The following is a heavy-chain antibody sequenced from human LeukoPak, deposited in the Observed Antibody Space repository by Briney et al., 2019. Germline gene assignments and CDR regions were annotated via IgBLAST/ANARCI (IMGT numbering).Heavy chain of an antibody. CDR3: ARAQYSSSWYGGYYYGMDV. CDR2: INHRGST. J-gene: IGHJ6*02. CDR1: GGSFSGYC. D-gene: IGHD6-13*01. V-gene: IGHV4-34*01. Sequence: SETLSLTCAVYGGSFSGYCWSWIRQPPGKGLEWIGEINHRGSTNYNPSLKSRVTISVDTSKNQFSLKLSSVTAADTAVYYCARAQYSSSWYGGYYYGMDVWGQGTTVTVSS.